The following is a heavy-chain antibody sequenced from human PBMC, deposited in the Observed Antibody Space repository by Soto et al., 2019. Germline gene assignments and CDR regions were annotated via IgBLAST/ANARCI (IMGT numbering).Heavy chain of an antibody. D-gene: IGHD3-9*01. J-gene: IGHJ4*02. CDR3: ARDLDYEILTGGIGY. CDR1: GFTFSGYA. CDR2: IHGGGNSA. Sequence: PGGSLRLSCAASGFTFSGYAMSWVRQAPGKGLEWVSVIHGGGNSAYYADSVKGRFTISRDNAKSTMYLQMNSLRAEDTAVYYCARDLDYEILTGGIGYWGQGTLVTVSS. V-gene: IGHV3-23*01.